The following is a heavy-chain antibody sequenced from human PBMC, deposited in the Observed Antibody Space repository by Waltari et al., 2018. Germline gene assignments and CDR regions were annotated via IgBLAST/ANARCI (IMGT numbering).Heavy chain of an antibody. V-gene: IGHV4-4*07. CDR2: IYTSGST. D-gene: IGHD6-19*01. J-gene: IGHJ6*03. Sequence: QVQLQESGPGLVKPSETLSLTCTVSGGSISSYYWSWIRQPAGKGLEWIGRIYTSGSTNYNPSLKSRVTMSVDTSKNQFSLKLSSVTAADTAVYYCARDKEIAVAGTPFVGNQYYYYMDVWGKGTTVTISS. CDR1: GGSISSYY. CDR3: ARDKEIAVAGTPFVGNQYYYYMDV.